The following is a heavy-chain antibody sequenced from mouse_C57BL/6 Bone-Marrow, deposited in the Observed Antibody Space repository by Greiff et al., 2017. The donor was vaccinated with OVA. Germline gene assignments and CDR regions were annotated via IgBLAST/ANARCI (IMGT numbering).Heavy chain of an antibody. CDR1: GFTFSDAW. J-gene: IGHJ2*01. V-gene: IGHV6-6*01. CDR3: TSYYSNYLDY. Sequence: EVQRVESGGGLVQPGGSMKLSCAASGFTFSDAWMDWVRQSPEKGLEWVAEIRNKANNHATYYAESVKGRFTISRDDSKSSVYLQMNSLRAEDTGIYYCTSYYSNYLDYWGQGTTLTVSS. D-gene: IGHD2-5*01. CDR2: IRNKANNHAT.